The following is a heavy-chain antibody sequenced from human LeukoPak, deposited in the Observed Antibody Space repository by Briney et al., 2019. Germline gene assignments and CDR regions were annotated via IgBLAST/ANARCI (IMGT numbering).Heavy chain of an antibody. Sequence: SETLSLTCTVSGGSVSSGSYYWSWIRQPPGKGLEWIWYIYYSGSTNYNPSLKSRVTISVDTSKNQFSLKLSSVTAADTAVYYCAKDDKWLERWGQGTLVTVSS. CDR1: GGSVSSGSYY. D-gene: IGHD6-19*01. CDR2: IYYSGST. J-gene: IGHJ4*02. V-gene: IGHV4-61*01. CDR3: AKDDKWLER.